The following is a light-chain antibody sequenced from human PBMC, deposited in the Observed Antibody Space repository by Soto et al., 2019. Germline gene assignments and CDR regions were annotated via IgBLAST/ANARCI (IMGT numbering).Light chain of an antibody. Sequence: EIVISQAPATLSVSPGERATLSCRASESVSSKLVWYLKKPGQAPRLLILGASTRSAGIPARFSGSGSGTEFILTISGEEEEDLSIYYWQQLRNRLTFGPGTKVDIK. CDR1: ESVSSK. CDR3: QQLRNRLT. V-gene: IGKV3-15*01. J-gene: IGKJ3*01. CDR2: GAS.